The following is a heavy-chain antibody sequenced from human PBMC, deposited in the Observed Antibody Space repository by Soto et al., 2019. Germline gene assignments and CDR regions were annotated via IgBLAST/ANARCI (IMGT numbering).Heavy chain of an antibody. CDR2: ISNSGGIT. CDR3: ARSTCSSGGVCGSLDS. Sequence: EVQLLESGGGLAQPGGSLRLSCAASGFTFSTFGVTWVRQAPGKGLEWVSRISNSGGITYYADSVKGRFTISRDDSKSTAYLQMNSLRAEDTALYYCARSTCSSGGVCGSLDSWGQGTLVTVSS. CDR1: GFTFSTFG. D-gene: IGHD6-6*01. V-gene: IGHV3-23*01. J-gene: IGHJ4*02.